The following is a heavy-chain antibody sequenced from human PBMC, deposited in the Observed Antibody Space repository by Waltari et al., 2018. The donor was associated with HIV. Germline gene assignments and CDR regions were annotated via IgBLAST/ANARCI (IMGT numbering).Heavy chain of an antibody. CDR2: IHYRGTT. V-gene: IGHV4-59*01. CDR1: GGSINNFY. Sequence: QVQLQESGPGLVKPSETLSLICTVSGGSINNFYWAWIRQPPGKGPEWIGYIHYRGTTNYNPSLKSRVTISAGTSQNQFSLNLNSVTAADTAVYYCAREVLIGVGVVIMDYWGQGTLVTVSS. D-gene: IGHD3-3*01. J-gene: IGHJ4*02. CDR3: AREVLIGVGVVIMDY.